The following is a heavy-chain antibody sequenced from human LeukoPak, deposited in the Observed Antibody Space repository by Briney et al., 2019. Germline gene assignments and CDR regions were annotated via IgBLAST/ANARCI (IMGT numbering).Heavy chain of an antibody. V-gene: IGHV4-39*01. CDR3: VSLEWELLFDY. D-gene: IGHD1-26*01. CDR1: GGSISSSSYY. J-gene: IGHJ4*02. Sequence: PSETLSLTCTVSGGSISSSSYYWGWIRQPPGKGLEWIGSIYYSGSTYYNPSLKSRVTISVDTSKNQFSLKLSSVTAADTAVYYCVSLEWELLFDYWGQGTLVTVSS. CDR2: IYYSGST.